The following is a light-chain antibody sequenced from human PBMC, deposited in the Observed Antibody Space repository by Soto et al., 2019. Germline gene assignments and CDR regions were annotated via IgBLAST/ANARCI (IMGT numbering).Light chain of an antibody. V-gene: IGLV2-8*01. Sequence: QSALTQSPSASGSPGQSVTIYCTGTSRDVGGYDYVSWYQQHPGKAPKLLIYEVSQRPSGVPDRFSGSKSGNTASLTVSGLQAADEADYFCSSLAGTQQLFGGGTKLTVL. J-gene: IGLJ2*01. CDR1: SRDVGGYDY. CDR3: SSLAGTQQL. CDR2: EVS.